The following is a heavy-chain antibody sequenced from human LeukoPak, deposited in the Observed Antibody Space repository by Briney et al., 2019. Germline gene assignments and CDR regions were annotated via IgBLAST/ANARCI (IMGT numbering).Heavy chain of an antibody. Sequence: SEALSLTCAVYGGSFSGYYWSWIRQPPGKGLEWIGEINHSGSTNYNPSLKSRVTISVDTSKNQFSLKLSSVTAADTAVYYCARGHYYGSGSYYIKWGQGTLVTVSS. J-gene: IGHJ4*02. V-gene: IGHV4-34*01. D-gene: IGHD3-10*01. CDR3: ARGHYYGSGSYYIK. CDR2: INHSGST. CDR1: GGSFSGYY.